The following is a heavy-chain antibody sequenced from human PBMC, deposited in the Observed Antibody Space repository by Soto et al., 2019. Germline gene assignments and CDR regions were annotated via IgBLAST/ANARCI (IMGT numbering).Heavy chain of an antibody. Sequence: QVQLQESGPGLVKPSETLSLTCTVSGGSISSYYWSWIRQPPGKGLEWIGYIYYSGSTNYNPSLKSRVPISVNTSKNQFSLKLSSVTAADTAVYYCARLATVTSYYYYYYMDVWGKGTTVTVSS. D-gene: IGHD4-17*01. J-gene: IGHJ6*03. CDR2: IYYSGST. CDR3: ARLATVTSYYYYYYMDV. V-gene: IGHV4-59*08. CDR1: GGSISSYY.